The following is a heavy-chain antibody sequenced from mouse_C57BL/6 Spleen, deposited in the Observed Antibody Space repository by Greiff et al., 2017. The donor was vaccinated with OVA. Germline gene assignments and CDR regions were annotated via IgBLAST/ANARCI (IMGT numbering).Heavy chain of an antibody. CDR2: ISYDGSN. J-gene: IGHJ1*03. V-gene: IGHV3-6*01. Sequence: EVQLQQSGPGLVKPSQSLSLTCSVTGYSITSGYYWNWIRQFPGNKLEWMGYISYDGSNNYNPSLKNRISITRDTSKNQFFLKLNSVTTEDTATYYCARERRNYYGSTYWYFDVWGTGTTVTVSS. CDR1: GYSITSGYY. CDR3: ARERRNYYGSTYWYFDV. D-gene: IGHD1-1*01.